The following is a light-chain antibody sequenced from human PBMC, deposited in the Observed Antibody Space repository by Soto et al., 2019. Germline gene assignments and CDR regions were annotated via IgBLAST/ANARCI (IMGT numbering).Light chain of an antibody. CDR3: SSYTTSRTLV. CDR1: SSDVGGYNY. J-gene: IGLJ3*02. CDR2: EVS. Sequence: QSALTQPASVSGSPGQSITISCTGTSSDVGGYNYVSWYQQHPGKAPKLIIYEVSNRPSGVFNRFSGSKSGSTASLTISGLQPEDEADYYCSSYTTSRTLVFGGGTKVTVL. V-gene: IGLV2-14*01.